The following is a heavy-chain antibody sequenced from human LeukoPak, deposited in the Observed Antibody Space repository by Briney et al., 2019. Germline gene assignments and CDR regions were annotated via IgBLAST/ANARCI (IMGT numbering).Heavy chain of an antibody. J-gene: IGHJ6*02. CDR2: ISYDGSNK. CDR3: ARGSPRFYYYGMDV. CDR1: GFTFSSYA. Sequence: GGSLRLSCAASGFTFSSYAMHWVRQAPGKRLEWVAVISYDGSNKYYADSVKGRFTISRDNSKNTLYLQMNSLRAEDTAVYYCARGSPRFYYYGMDVWGQGTTVTVSS. V-gene: IGHV3-30-3*01.